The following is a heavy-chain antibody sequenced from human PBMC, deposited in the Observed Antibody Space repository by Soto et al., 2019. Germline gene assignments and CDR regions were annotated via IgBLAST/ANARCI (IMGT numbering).Heavy chain of an antibody. CDR3: ARAVQHRYYYDSSGYYGLFGY. J-gene: IGHJ4*02. CDR2: INPSGGST. V-gene: IGHV1-46*03. CDR1: GYTFTSYY. Sequence: ASVKVSCKASGYTFTSYYMHWVRQAPGQGLEWMGIINPSGGSTSYAQKLQGRVTMTRDTSTSTVYMELSSLRSEDTAVYYCARAVQHRYYYDSSGYYGLFGYWGQGTLVTVSS. D-gene: IGHD3-22*01.